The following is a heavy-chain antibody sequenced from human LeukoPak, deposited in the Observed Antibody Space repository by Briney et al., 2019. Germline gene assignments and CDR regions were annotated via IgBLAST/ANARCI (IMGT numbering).Heavy chain of an antibody. CDR1: GFTFSSYS. D-gene: IGHD3-10*01. CDR2: ISSSSSYI. CDR3: ARVGDGDSFDY. Sequence: GGSLRLSCAASGFTFSSYSMNWVRQAPGKGLECVSSISSSSSYIHYADSVKGRFAISRDNAKNSLYLQMNSLRAEDTALYYCARVGDGDSFDYWGQGTLVTVSS. J-gene: IGHJ4*02. V-gene: IGHV3-21*01.